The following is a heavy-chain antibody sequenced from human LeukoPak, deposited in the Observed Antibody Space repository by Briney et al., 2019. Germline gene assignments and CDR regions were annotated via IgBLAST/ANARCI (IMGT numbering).Heavy chain of an antibody. J-gene: IGHJ2*01. D-gene: IGHD2-21*02. CDR1: GGSISSGDYY. CDR2: IYYSGST. V-gene: IGHV4-30-4*01. Sequence: SETLSLTCTVSGGSISSGDYYWSWIRQPPGKGLEWIGYIYYSGSTYYNPSLKSRVTISVDTSKNQFSLKLSSVTAADTAVYYCARVVVTAADWYFDLWGRGTLVTVSS. CDR3: ARVVVTAADWYFDL.